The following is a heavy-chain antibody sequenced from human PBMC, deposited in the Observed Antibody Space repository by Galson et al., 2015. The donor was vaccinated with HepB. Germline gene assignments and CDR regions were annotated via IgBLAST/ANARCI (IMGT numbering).Heavy chain of an antibody. V-gene: IGHV2-5*02. Sequence: PALVKPTQTLTLTCSFSGFSLNTIGVSVGWIRQPPGKALEWLALIYWDDDKRYNPSLKSRLTITKDTSKNQVVLTMTNMDPVDTATYYCAHFPYGDLQEDNWFDPWGHGTLVTVSS. D-gene: IGHD4-17*01. CDR3: AHFPYGDLQEDNWFDP. CDR1: GFSLNTIGVS. J-gene: IGHJ5*02. CDR2: IYWDDDK.